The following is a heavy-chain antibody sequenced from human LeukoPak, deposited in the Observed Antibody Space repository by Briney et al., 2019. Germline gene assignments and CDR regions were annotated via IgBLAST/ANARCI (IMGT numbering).Heavy chain of an antibody. V-gene: IGHV4-4*07. Sequence: SGTLSLTCTASGGSISSYYWSWIRQPAGKGLEWIGRIYTIGSTNYNPSLKSRVTMSVDTSKNQFSMKLSSVTAADTAVYYCARESMGSYYGVTRVWGQGTLLRVSS. CDR2: IYTIGST. J-gene: IGHJ4*02. CDR3: ARESMGSYYGVTRV. D-gene: IGHD1-26*01. CDR1: GGSISSYY.